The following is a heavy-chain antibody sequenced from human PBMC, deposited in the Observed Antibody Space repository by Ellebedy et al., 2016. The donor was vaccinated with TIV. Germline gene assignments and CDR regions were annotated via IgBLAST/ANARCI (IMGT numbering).Heavy chain of an antibody. CDR2: ITSSGTYT. CDR3: AKDLGKGGGSVFDY. V-gene: IGHV3-11*05. CDR1: GFTFSDHY. J-gene: IGHJ4*02. Sequence: GESLKISCAASGFTFSDHYMSWIRQAPGKGLECISYITSSGTYTNYADSMKGRFTISRDNTKKSLYLQINSLRAEDTAMYYCAKDLGKGGGSVFDYWGQGALVTVSS. D-gene: IGHD6-19*01.